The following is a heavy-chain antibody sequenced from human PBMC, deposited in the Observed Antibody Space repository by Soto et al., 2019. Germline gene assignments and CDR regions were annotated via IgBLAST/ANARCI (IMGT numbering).Heavy chain of an antibody. CDR3: ARQKLWMATINNDAFDV. D-gene: IGHD2-21*01. V-gene: IGHV5-51*01. CDR1: GYTFNTYW. J-gene: IGHJ3*01. CDR2: IYPGDSDT. Sequence: GESLKISCKGSGYTFNTYWIGWVRQMPGKGLEWMGFIYPGDSDTTYSPSFQGQVTISVDKSISTAYLQWSSLKVSDTAIYYCARQKLWMATINNDAFDVWGQGPKVTVSS.